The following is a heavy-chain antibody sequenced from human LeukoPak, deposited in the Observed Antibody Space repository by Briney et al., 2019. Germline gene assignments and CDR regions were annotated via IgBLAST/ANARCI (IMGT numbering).Heavy chain of an antibody. CDR2: IIPIFGTA. Sequence: ASVKVSCKASGGTFSSYAISWVRQAPGQGLEWMGGIIPIFGTANYAQKFQGRVTITADESTSTAYMELSSLRSEDTAVYYCASIVVVTGATYYYGMDVWGQGTTVTVSS. J-gene: IGHJ6*02. CDR1: GGTFSSYA. CDR3: ASIVVVTGATYYYGMDV. V-gene: IGHV1-69*13. D-gene: IGHD2-21*02.